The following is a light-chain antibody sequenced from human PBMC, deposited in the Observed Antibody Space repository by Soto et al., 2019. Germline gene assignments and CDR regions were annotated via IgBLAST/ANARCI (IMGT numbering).Light chain of an antibody. CDR2: EGS. V-gene: IGLV2-23*01. Sequence: QSALTQPASVSGSPGQSITISCTGTSSDVGSYNLVSWFQQHPGKAPKLMIYEGSKRPSGVSNRFSGSKSGNTASLTISGLQAEDEADYYCCSYAHSNTLVFGGGTQLTVL. CDR3: CSYAHSNTLV. J-gene: IGLJ2*01. CDR1: SSDVGSYNL.